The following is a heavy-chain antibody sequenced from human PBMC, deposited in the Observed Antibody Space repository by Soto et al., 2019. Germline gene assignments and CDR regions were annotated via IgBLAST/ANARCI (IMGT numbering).Heavy chain of an antibody. CDR2: ISGSGGST. CDR3: AKAGSSSWYVGAFDI. J-gene: IGHJ3*02. CDR1: GFTFSSYA. D-gene: IGHD6-13*01. V-gene: IGHV3-23*01. Sequence: GXSLRLSCAASGFTFSSYAMSWVRQAPVKGLEWVSAISGSGGSTYYADSVKGRFTISRDNSKNTLYLQMNSLRAEDTAVYYCAKAGSSSWYVGAFDIWGQGTMVTVSS.